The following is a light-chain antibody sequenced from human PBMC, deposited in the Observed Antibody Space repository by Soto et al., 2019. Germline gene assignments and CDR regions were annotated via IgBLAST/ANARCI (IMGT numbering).Light chain of an antibody. V-gene: IGKV3-11*01. Sequence: EFVLTQSPATLSLSPGERATLSCRASQSISSYLAWYQQKPGQAPRLLIYDASNRAPGIPARFSGRGSGTDFTLTISSLEPEDFAVYYCQQRSIWPRTFGQGNNVYIK. CDR1: QSISSY. J-gene: IGKJ1*01. CDR3: QQRSIWPRT. CDR2: DAS.